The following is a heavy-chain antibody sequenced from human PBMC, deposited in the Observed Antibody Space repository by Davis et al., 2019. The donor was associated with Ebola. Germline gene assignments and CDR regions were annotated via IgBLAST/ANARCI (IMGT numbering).Heavy chain of an antibody. D-gene: IGHD3-10*01. CDR1: GFTVSSNY. V-gene: IGHV3-23*01. CDR3: AKDLNGSGSYSSWFDP. CDR2: ISGSGGST. J-gene: IGHJ5*02. Sequence: GGSLRLSCAASGFTVSSNYMSWVRQAPGKGLEWVSAISGSGGSTYYADSVKGRFTISRDNSKNTLYLQMNSLRAEDTAVYYCAKDLNGSGSYSSWFDPWGQGTLVTVSS.